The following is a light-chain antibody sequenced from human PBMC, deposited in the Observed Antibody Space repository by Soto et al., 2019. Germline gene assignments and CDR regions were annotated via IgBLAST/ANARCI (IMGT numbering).Light chain of an antibody. J-gene: IGKJ2*01. CDR2: GAS. Sequence: EIVLTQSPVTLSLSPGERATLSCRARQSVSSSYLSWYQQKPGQAPRLLIYGASSRETGVPDRFSGSGSGTDFNLTISRLEPEDFAVYSCQQYGSSPYTFGHGTKLEIK. V-gene: IGKV3-20*01. CDR1: QSVSSSY. CDR3: QQYGSSPYT.